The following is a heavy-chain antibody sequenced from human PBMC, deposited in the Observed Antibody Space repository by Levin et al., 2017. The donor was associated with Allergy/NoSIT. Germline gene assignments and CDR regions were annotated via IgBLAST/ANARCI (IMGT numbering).Heavy chain of an antibody. CDR2: INWSGANT. D-gene: IGHD3-10*01. V-gene: IGHV3-20*04. Sequence: PGGSLRLSCAASGFTFDDYGMSWVRQAPGKGLEWVSGINWSGANTNYAGSVKGRFTISRDNAKNSLFLQMNSLRAEDTALYYCAREGVPKNYDGSGSYWGQGTLVTVSS. J-gene: IGHJ4*02. CDR3: AREGVPKNYDGSGSY. CDR1: GFTFDDYG.